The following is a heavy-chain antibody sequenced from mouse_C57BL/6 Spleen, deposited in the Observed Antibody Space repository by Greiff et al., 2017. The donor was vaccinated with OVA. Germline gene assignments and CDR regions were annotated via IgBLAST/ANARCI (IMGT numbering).Heavy chain of an antibody. Sequence: LEESGPELVKPGASVKISCKASGYAFSSSWMNWVKQRPGKGLEWIGRIYPGDGDTNYNGKFKGKATLTADKSSSTAYMQLSSLTSEDSAVYFCARGTPFAYWGQGTLVTVSA. CDR3: ARGTPFAY. CDR2: IYPGDGDT. D-gene: IGHD2-14*01. J-gene: IGHJ3*01. CDR1: GYAFSSSW. V-gene: IGHV1-82*01.